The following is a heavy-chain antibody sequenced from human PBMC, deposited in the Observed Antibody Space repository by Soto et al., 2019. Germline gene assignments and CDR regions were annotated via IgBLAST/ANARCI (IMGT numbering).Heavy chain of an antibody. CDR1: GFTFDDYA. V-gene: IGHV3-9*01. Sequence: HPGGSLRLSCAASGFTFDDYAMHWVRQAPGKGLEWVSGISWNSGSIGYADSVKGRFTISRDNAKNSLYLQMNSLRAEDTALYYCARERTVNYYYYYGMDVWGQGTTVTVSS. CDR3: ARERTVNYYYYYGMDV. D-gene: IGHD1-1*01. J-gene: IGHJ6*02. CDR2: ISWNSGSI.